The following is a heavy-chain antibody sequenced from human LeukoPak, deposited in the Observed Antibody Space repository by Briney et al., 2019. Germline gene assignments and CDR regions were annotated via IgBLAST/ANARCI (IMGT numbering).Heavy chain of an antibody. CDR2: IYYSGST. CDR3: AGPYCSGGSCYPRYYYYGMDV. CDR1: GGSISSYY. J-gene: IGHJ6*02. Sequence: TSETLSLTCTVSGGSISSYYWSWIRQPPGQGLEWIGYIYYSGSTNYNPSLKSRVTISVDTSKNQFSLKLSSVTAADTAVYYCAGPYCSGGSCYPRYYYYGMDVWGQGTTVTVSS. D-gene: IGHD2-15*01. V-gene: IGHV4-59*01.